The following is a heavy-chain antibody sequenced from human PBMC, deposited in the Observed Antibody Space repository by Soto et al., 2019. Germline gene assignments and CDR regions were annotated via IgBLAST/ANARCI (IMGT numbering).Heavy chain of an antibody. Sequence: LILSCAASGFIFSYRYMDWVRQTPGKGLEWLGRIRNRANSYSTEYAASVRGRFTISRDDSNNLLYLHMSSLKTEDTAVYYCATIDMVEKFDPRGQGILVTVSS. J-gene: IGHJ5*02. CDR1: GFIFSYRY. V-gene: IGHV3-72*01. D-gene: IGHD3-10*01. CDR2: IRNRANSYST. CDR3: ATIDMVEKFDP.